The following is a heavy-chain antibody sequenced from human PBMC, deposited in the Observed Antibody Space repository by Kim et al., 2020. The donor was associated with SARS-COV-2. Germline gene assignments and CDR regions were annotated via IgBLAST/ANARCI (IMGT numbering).Heavy chain of an antibody. CDR1: GYTFTSYH. Sequence: ASVKVSCKASGYTFTSYHIHWVRQAPGQGLEWMGMINRSGSTSYAQKFQGRVTMTRDTSTSTVYMELSSLRSEETAVYYCARDAAAPYGVDVWGQGTTVTVSS. D-gene: IGHD6-13*01. V-gene: IGHV1-46*01. CDR3: ARDAAAPYGVDV. CDR2: INRSGST. J-gene: IGHJ6*02.